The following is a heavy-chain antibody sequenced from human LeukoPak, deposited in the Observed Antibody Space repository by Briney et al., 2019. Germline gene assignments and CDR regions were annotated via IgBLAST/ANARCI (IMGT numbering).Heavy chain of an antibody. CDR3: ASSGDYYGDNGGLYYSMDV. J-gene: IGHJ6*04. Sequence: PGGSLRLSCAASGFTFSSYEMNWVRQAPGKGLEWVSYTSSSGSTIYYADSVKGRFTISRDNAKNSLYLQMNSLRAEDTAVYYCASSGDYYGDNGGLYYSMDVWGKGTTVTVSS. CDR1: GFTFSSYE. D-gene: IGHD4-17*01. CDR2: TSSSGSTI. V-gene: IGHV3-48*03.